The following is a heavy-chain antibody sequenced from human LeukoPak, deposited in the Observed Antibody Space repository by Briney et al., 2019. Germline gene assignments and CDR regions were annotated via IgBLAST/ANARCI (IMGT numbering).Heavy chain of an antibody. CDR3: ARGSYDSSGYLIDY. V-gene: IGHV4-59*01. D-gene: IGHD3-22*01. CDR2: IYYSGST. Sequence: PSETLSLTCTVSGGSISSYYWSWIRQPPGKGLEWIGYIYYSGSTNYNPSLKSRVTISVDTSKNQFSLKLSSVTAADTAVYYCARGSYDSSGYLIDYWGQGTLVTVSS. CDR1: GGSISSYY. J-gene: IGHJ4*02.